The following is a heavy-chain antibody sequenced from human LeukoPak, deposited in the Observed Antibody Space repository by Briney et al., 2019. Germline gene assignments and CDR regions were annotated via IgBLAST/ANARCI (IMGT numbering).Heavy chain of an antibody. D-gene: IGHD5-12*01. J-gene: IGHJ4*03. CDR3: IRHLESVAPDS. CDR2: VRDRSKNYAT. Sequence: GGSLRPSCAASGFGFQGSAVHWVRQSSGKGLEWVGCVRDRSKNYATIYGASVRGRFIISRDDSRNTAALQMNSLRIEDTAVYFCIRHLESVAPDSWGPGNLFTVSS. V-gene: IGHV3-73*01. CDR1: GFGFQGSA.